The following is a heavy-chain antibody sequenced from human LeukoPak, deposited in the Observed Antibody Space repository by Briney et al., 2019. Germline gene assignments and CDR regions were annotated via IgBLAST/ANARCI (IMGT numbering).Heavy chain of an antibody. CDR1: GYTFTDYY. CDR3: AREYSYYFEF. J-gene: IGHJ4*02. Sequence: ASVKVSCKASGYTFTDYYMHWVRQAPGQGREWMGWINPNSGGTNYAQRFQGRVTMTRDTSISTAYMELSGLRSDDTAVYYCAREYSYYFEFWGQGTLVTVSS. V-gene: IGHV1-2*02. CDR2: INPNSGGT. D-gene: IGHD4-4*01.